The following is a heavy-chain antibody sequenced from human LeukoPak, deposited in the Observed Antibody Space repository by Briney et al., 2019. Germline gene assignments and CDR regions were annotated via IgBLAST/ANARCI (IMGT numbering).Heavy chain of an antibody. CDR2: IIPIFGTA. CDR1: GGTFSSYA. V-gene: IGHV1-69*13. Sequence: SVTVSCTASGGTFSSYAISWVRQAPGQGLEWMGGIIPIFGTANYAQKFQGRVTITADESTSTAYMELSSLRSEDTAVYYCARSCSSTSCYEGNWFDPWGQGTLVTVSS. CDR3: ARSCSSTSCYEGNWFDP. D-gene: IGHD2-2*01. J-gene: IGHJ5*02.